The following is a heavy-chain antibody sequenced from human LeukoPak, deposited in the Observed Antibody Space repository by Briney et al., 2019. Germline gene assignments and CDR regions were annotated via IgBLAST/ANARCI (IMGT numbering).Heavy chain of an antibody. CDR3: VKALTDDAFDI. V-gene: IGHV3-64D*06. CDR2: TSRNGDTT. CDR1: GFTFSSYG. J-gene: IGHJ3*02. Sequence: GGSLRLSCAASGFTFSSYGMHWVRQAPGKGLEYFSATSRNGDTTYYADSVKGRFTISRDNSKNTLYLQMSSLRPEDTAVYYCVKALTDDAFDIWGQGTMVTVSS.